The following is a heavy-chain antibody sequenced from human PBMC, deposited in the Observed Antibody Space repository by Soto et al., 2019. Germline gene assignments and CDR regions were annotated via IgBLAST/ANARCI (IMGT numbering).Heavy chain of an antibody. V-gene: IGHV3-30*18. CDR1: GFTLSRQD. J-gene: IGHJ5*02. Sequence: QEQLVESGGDVVQPGGSLRLSCAASGFTLSRQDMHWVRQAPGKGLEWVAVLSYDGIAQYYADSVKGRFTISRDNSKNTXXLXXXSLRVEDTALYYCVKGGWYGSSSPSDRWGQGTLVTVSS. CDR3: VKGGWYGSSSPSDR. D-gene: IGHD6-6*01. CDR2: LSYDGIAQ.